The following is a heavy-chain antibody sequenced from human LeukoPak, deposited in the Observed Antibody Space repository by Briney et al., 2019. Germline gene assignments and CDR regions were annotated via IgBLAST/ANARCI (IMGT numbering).Heavy chain of an antibody. J-gene: IGHJ4*02. CDR1: GYAFTSYG. CDR2: ISAYNGNT. D-gene: IGHD6-19*01. Sequence: ASVKVSCKAPGYAFTSYGISWVRQAPGQGLEWMGWISAYNGNTNYAQKLQGRVTMTTDTSTSTAYMELRSLRSDDTAVYYCARDNEDAYSSGWYGYWGQGTLVTVSS. V-gene: IGHV1-18*01. CDR3: ARDNEDAYSSGWYGY.